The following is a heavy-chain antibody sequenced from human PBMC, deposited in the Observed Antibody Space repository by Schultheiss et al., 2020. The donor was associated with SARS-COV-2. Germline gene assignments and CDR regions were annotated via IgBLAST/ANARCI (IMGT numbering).Heavy chain of an antibody. J-gene: IGHJ4*02. CDR3: ARGFYGDRDY. V-gene: IGHV1-8*02. CDR1: GYTFTSYG. CDR2: INPNSGGT. Sequence: ASVKVSCKASGYTFTSYGISWVRQAPGQGLEWMGWINPNSGGTNYAQKFQGRVTMTRNTSISTAYMELSSLRSEDTAVYYCARGFYGDRDYWGQGTLVTVSS. D-gene: IGHD4-17*01.